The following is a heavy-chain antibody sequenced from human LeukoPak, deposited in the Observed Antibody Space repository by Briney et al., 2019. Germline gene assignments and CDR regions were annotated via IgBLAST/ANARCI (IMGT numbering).Heavy chain of an antibody. Sequence: GESLKISCKGSGYSFTSYWIGWVRQMPGKGLELMGIIYPGDSDTRYSPSFQGQVTISADKFISTAYLQWSSLKASDTAMYYCARPSSGSSSWPPLGYWGQGTLVTVSS. D-gene: IGHD6-13*01. V-gene: IGHV5-51*01. CDR2: IYPGDSDT. CDR3: ARPSSGSSSWPPLGY. CDR1: GYSFTSYW. J-gene: IGHJ4*02.